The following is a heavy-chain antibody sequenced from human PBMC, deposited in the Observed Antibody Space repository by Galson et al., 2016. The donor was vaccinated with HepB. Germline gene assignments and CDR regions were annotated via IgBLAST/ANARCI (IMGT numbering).Heavy chain of an antibody. D-gene: IGHD6-13*01. J-gene: IGHJ4*02. V-gene: IGHV3-7*01. CDR2: IKEDGSEK. Sequence: SLRLSCAASAFTFNSYWMSWVRQAPGKGLEWVAYIKEDGSEKYYVDSVKGRFTISRDNAKKSLYLQMNSLRAEDTAVYYCARVGIGSSWYFDYRGQGTLVTVSS. CDR3: ARVGIGSSWYFDY. CDR1: AFTFNSYW.